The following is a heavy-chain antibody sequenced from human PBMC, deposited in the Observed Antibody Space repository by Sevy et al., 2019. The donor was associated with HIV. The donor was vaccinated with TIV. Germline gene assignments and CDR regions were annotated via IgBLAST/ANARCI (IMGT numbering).Heavy chain of an antibody. CDR1: GFTFSSYW. V-gene: IGHV3-7*03. CDR3: ARGGRRSSSSVLAAFDY. D-gene: IGHD6-6*01. CDR2: IKQDGSEK. J-gene: IGHJ4*02. Sequence: GGSLRLSCAASGFTFSSYWMSWVRQAPGKGLEWVANIKQDGSEKYYVDSAKGRFTISRDNAKNSLYLQMNSLRAEDTAVYYCARGGRRSSSSVLAAFDYWGQGTLVTVSS.